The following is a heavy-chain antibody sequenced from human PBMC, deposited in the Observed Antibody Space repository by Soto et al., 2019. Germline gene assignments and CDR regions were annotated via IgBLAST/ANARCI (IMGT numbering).Heavy chain of an antibody. V-gene: IGHV3-74*01. D-gene: IGHD5-12*01. Sequence: PGGSLRLSCAASGFTFSSHWMHWVRQEPGKGLVWVSRNNSDGSGTSYADSVKGRFTISRDNAKNTLYLQMNSLRAEDTALYYFVDPYCFDYWGQGTLVTVSS. CDR2: NNSDGSGT. CDR3: VDPYCFDY. J-gene: IGHJ4*02. CDR1: GFTFSSHW.